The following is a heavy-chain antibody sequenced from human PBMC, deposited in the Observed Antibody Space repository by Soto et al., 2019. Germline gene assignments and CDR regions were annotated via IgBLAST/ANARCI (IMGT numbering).Heavy chain of an antibody. D-gene: IGHD3-10*01. V-gene: IGHV3-23*01. J-gene: IGHJ4*02. CDR2: ISGSGGST. CDR3: AKDPLAGYGSGEEDY. CDR1: GFTFSSYA. Sequence: GGSLRLSCAASGFTFSSYAMSWVRQAPGKGLEWVSVISGSGGSTYYADSVKGRFTISRDNSKNTLYLQMNSLRAEDTAVYYCAKDPLAGYGSGEEDYWGQGTLVTVSS.